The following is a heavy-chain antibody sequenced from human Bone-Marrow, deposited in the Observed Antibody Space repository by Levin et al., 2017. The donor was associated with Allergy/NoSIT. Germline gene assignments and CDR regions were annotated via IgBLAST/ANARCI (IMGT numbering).Heavy chain of an antibody. Sequence: GESLKISCKASGYTFTSYGITWVRQAPGQGLEWMGWINIDNGDANYAHKFQGRVTMTTDTSTKTAYMELRSLRFDDTAVYYCARDRDHDYHDYVFDYWGQGTLVTVSS. CDR2: INIDNGDA. J-gene: IGHJ4*02. D-gene: IGHD4-17*01. V-gene: IGHV1-18*01. CDR3: ARDRDHDYHDYVFDY. CDR1: GYTFTSYG.